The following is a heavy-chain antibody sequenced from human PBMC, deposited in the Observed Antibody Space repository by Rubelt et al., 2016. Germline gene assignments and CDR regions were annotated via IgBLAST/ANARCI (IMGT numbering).Heavy chain of an antibody. CDR1: GGSLTDFY. CDR3: ARVGRRVGRAQHF. Sequence: QVQLRQWGAGLLKPSETLSLTCDVYGGSLTDFYWNWIRQTPGKGLEWIGDITHSGTTNYNPSLKSRVTISVDTSKKQFSLKLTSVTAAYTAVYYCARVGRRVGRAQHFWSQGTLVTVSS. CDR2: ITHSGTT. D-gene: IGHD2/OR15-2a*01. J-gene: IGHJ4*02. V-gene: IGHV4-34*02.